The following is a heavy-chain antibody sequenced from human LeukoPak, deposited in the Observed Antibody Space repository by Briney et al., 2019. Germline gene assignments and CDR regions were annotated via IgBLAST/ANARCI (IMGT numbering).Heavy chain of an antibody. D-gene: IGHD3-22*01. J-gene: IGHJ4*02. V-gene: IGHV4-61*02. CDR2: IYASGST. Sequence: RTSETLSLTCTVSGGSISSGGYYWSWIRQPAGNGLEWIGRIYASGSTNYNPSLKSRVTISVDTSKDQFSLKLSSVTAADTAVYYCARVYPNYYESYGTFDYWGQGTLVTVSS. CDR1: GGSISSGGYY. CDR3: ARVYPNYYESYGTFDY.